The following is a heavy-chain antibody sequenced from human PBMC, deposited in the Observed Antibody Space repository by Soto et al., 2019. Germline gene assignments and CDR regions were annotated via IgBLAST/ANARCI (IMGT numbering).Heavy chain of an antibody. CDR1: GGTFSSYA. Sequence: KNEASLNVSCKASGGTFSSYAISWGPQAPGQGREWMGGIIPIFGTANYAQKFQGRVTITAAESTSTAYMELSSLRSEDTAVYYCARGPPTPYIAAAGRLDYWGQGTLVTVSS. CDR3: ARGPPTPYIAAAGRLDY. D-gene: IGHD6-13*01. J-gene: IGHJ4*02. CDR2: IIPIFGTA. V-gene: IGHV1-69*13.